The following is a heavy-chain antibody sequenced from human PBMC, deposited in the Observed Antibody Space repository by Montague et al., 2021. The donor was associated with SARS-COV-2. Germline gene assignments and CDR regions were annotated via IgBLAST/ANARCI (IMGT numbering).Heavy chain of an antibody. V-gene: IGHV4-34*01. J-gene: IGHJ2*01. CDR1: GGSFSGYY. CDR3: SRGRRIGARPSEGYFDL. Sequence: SETLSLTCTVYGGSFSGYYLFWICQPPGKGLELTGEINHSGSTNYNPSLKIRGTITVSTSKNQFSLKLSPVTVAATAVYDCSRGRRIGARPSEGYFDLWGRGTLVTVSS. D-gene: IGHD6-6*01. CDR2: INHSGST.